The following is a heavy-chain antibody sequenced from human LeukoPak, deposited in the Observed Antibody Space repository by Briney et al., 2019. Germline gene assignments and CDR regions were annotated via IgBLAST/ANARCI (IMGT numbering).Heavy chain of an antibody. CDR1: QFSFSSYT. D-gene: IGHD4-17*01. V-gene: IGHV3-21*01. CDR2: ISSRSSYL. CDR3: ARRYGDPGALDI. Sequence: GGSLRLSCAASQFSFSSYTMNWVRQAPGKGLEWVSSISSRSSYLYYVDSVKGRFTISRDNAKNSLYLQMNSLRAEDTAVYFCARRYGDPGALDIWGQGTTVTVSS. J-gene: IGHJ3*02.